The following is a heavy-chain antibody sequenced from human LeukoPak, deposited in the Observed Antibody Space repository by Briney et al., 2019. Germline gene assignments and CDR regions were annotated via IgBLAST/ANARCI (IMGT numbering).Heavy chain of an antibody. J-gene: IGHJ4*02. D-gene: IGHD3-22*01. CDR2: ISSSGSTI. Sequence: PGGSLRLSGAASGFTFSDYYMSWIRQAPGKGLEWVSYISSSGSTIYYADSVKGRFTISRDNAKNSLYLQMNSLRAEDTAVYYCARDGDYYDSSGYYLDYWGQGTLVTVSS. CDR3: ARDGDYYDSSGYYLDY. V-gene: IGHV3-11*01. CDR1: GFTFSDYY.